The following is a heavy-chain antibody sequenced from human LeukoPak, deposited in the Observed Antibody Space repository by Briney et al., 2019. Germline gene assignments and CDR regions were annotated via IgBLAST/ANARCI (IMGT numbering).Heavy chain of an antibody. J-gene: IGHJ4*02. Sequence: GGSLRLSCAASEFTITNYWMSWVRQAPGKGLEWVANINQDGSQTYYVDSVKGRFTISRDNANNSLFLQMKHLGADDTAVYYCARDVTVAGDYWGQGTLVTVSS. D-gene: IGHD2-21*02. CDR1: EFTITNYW. CDR3: ARDVTVAGDY. CDR2: INQDGSQT. V-gene: IGHV3-7*01.